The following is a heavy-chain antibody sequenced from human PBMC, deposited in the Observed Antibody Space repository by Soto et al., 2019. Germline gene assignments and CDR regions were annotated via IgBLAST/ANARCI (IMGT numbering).Heavy chain of an antibody. CDR3: ARDSQKPRLTFWSGSSPLDD. CDR1: GYTLTSYG. D-gene: IGHD3-3*01. V-gene: IGHV1-18*04. CDR2: ISAYNGNT. Sequence: SVNVSCKASGYTLTSYGISSVRQAPGQGLEWMGWISAYNGNTNYAQKLQGRVTMTTDTSTSTAYMELRSLRSDDTAVYYCARDSQKPRLTFWSGSSPLDDWGQGTLVTGSS. J-gene: IGHJ4*02.